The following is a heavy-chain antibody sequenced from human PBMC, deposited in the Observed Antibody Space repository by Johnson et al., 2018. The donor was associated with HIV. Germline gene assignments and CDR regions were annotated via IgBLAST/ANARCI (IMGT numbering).Heavy chain of an antibody. CDR2: INWNGDST. J-gene: IGHJ3*02. CDR1: GFTFDDYG. V-gene: IGHV3-20*04. D-gene: IGHD3-16*01. Sequence: VQLVESGGGVAQPGGSLRLSCPASGFTFDDYGVSWVRQAPGKGLEWVSGINWNGDSTDYADSVKGRFTISRDNSKNTLYLQMNSLRAEDTAVYYCAKDRLFGFRNDAFDIWGQGTMVTVSS. CDR3: AKDRLFGFRNDAFDI.